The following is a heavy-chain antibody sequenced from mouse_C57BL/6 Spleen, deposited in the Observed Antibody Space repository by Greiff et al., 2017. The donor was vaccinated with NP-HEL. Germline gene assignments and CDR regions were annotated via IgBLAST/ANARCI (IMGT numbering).Heavy chain of an antibody. J-gene: IGHJ2*01. D-gene: IGHD2-3*01. Sequence: VQLQQPGAELVKPGASVKLSCKASGYTFTSYWMQWVKQRPGQGLEWIGEIDPSDSYTNYNQKFKGKATLTVDTSSSTAYMQLSSLTSEDSAVYYCARRGWLRDFDYWGQGTTLTVSS. V-gene: IGHV1-50*01. CDR1: GYTFTSYW. CDR2: IDPSDSYT. CDR3: ARRGWLRDFDY.